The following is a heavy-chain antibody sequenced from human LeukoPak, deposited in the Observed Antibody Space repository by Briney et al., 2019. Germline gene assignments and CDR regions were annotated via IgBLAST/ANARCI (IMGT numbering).Heavy chain of an antibody. CDR2: IYYSGST. Sequence: TSETLSLTCTVSGASITSYHWSWIRQPAGKGLEWIGYIYYSGSTYYNPSLKSRVTISVDRSKNQFSLKLSSVTAADTAVYYCASVPAYCSSTSCPFDYWGQGTLVTVSS. J-gene: IGHJ4*02. V-gene: IGHV4-59*12. CDR1: GASITSYH. D-gene: IGHD2-2*01. CDR3: ASVPAYCSSTSCPFDY.